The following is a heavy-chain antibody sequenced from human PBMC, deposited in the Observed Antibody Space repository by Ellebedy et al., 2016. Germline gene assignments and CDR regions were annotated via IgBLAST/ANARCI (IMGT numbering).Heavy chain of an antibody. J-gene: IGHJ6*03. CDR1: GGSISSYY. Sequence: SETLSLXCTVSGGSISSYYWSWIRQPPGKGLEWIGYIYYSGSTNYNPSLKSRVTISVDTSKNQFSLKLSSVTAADTAVYYCASGGPAAIGTYYYYYYMDVWGKGTTVTVSS. CDR3: ASGGPAAIGTYYYYYYMDV. D-gene: IGHD2-2*01. V-gene: IGHV4-59*01. CDR2: IYYSGST.